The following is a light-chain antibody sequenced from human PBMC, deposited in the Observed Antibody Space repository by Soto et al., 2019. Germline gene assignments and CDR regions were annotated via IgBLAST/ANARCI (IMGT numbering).Light chain of an antibody. Sequence: DTEVTQSPSTLSGSPGGGATLSCRASQSISDTLAWYQQKPGQAPRLLIYGASKRATGFPARFSGSGSGTDFTLTISSLQSEDFAVYYCQQYNGCSWTFGQGTKVDI. CDR2: GAS. J-gene: IGKJ1*01. V-gene: IGKV3-15*01. CDR3: QQYNGCSWT. CDR1: QSISDT.